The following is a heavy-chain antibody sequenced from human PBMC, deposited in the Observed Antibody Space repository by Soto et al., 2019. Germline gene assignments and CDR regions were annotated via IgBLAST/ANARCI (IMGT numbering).Heavy chain of an antibody. D-gene: IGHD1-26*01. V-gene: IGHV3-30-3*02. CDR2: ISYDGSNK. J-gene: IGHJ4*02. CDR1: GFTFSSYA. Sequence: QVQLVESGGGVVQPGRSLRLSCAASGFTFSSYAMHWVRQAPGKGLEWVAVISYDGSNKYYADSVKGRFTIYRDNSKNTLYLPMISLRAGDTAVYYCAKEWATASLDYWGQGTLVAVSS. CDR3: AKEWATASLDY.